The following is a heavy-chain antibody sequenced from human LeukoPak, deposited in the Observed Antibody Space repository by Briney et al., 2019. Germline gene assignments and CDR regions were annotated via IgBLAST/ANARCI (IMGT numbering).Heavy chain of an antibody. Sequence: SETLSLTCTVSGGSSSSYYWSWIRQPPGKGLEWIGYIYYSGSTNYNPSLKSRVTISVDTSKNQFSLKLSSVTAADTAVYYCARLYGSGRYRYYYYYMDVWGKGTTVTVSS. J-gene: IGHJ6*03. CDR2: IYYSGST. D-gene: IGHD3-10*01. V-gene: IGHV4-59*01. CDR3: ARLYGSGRYRYYYYYMDV. CDR1: GGSSSSYY.